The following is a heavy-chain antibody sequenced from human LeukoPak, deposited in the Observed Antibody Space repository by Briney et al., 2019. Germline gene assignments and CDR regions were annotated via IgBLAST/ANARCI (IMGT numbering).Heavy chain of an antibody. D-gene: IGHD3-3*01. CDR3: TRQYYDFWSGFYTADYYFDY. J-gene: IGHJ4*02. V-gene: IGHV3-7*01. CDR2: IKQDGSEK. Sequence: GGSLRLSCAASGFTFSSYWMSWVRQAPGKGLEWVANIKQDGSEKYYVDSVKGRFTISRDNAKNSLYLQMNSLRVEDSAVYYCTRQYYDFWSGFYTADYYFDYWGQGTLVTVSS. CDR1: GFTFSSYW.